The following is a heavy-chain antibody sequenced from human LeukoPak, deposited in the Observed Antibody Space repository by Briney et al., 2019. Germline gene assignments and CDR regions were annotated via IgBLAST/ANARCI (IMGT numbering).Heavy chain of an antibody. Sequence: SETLSLTCAVYGGSFSGYYWSWIRQPPGKGLEWIGEINHSGSTNYNPSLKSRVTISVDTSKNQFSLKLSSVTAADTAVYYCARPAVAGVGSPFDYWGQGTLATVSS. CDR2: INHSGST. V-gene: IGHV4-34*01. D-gene: IGHD6-19*01. CDR3: ARPAVAGVGSPFDY. CDR1: GGSFSGYY. J-gene: IGHJ4*01.